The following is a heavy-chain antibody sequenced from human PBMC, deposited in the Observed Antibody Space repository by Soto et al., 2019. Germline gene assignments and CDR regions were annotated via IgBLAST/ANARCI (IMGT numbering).Heavy chain of an antibody. CDR2: IHHSGIT. Sequence: QVQLQESGPGLVEPSGTLSLTCAVFSGSIKSDDWWIWVRQPPGKGLEWIGEIHHSGITNYSLAPKRGVATTVDKSNDQFSLSLTSVAAADTAVDYCARCKRLSFTAFVGLNIWGLGTTVTVSS. D-gene: IGHD3-3*01. CDR3: ARCKRLSFTAFVGLNI. CDR1: SGSIKSDDW. V-gene: IGHV4-4*02. J-gene: IGHJ3*02.